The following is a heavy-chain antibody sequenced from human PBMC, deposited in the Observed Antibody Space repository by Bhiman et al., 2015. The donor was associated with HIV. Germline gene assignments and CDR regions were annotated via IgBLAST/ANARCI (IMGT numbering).Heavy chain of an antibody. D-gene: IGHD6-13*01. CDR2: ISYDGSNK. V-gene: IGHV3-30-3*01. CDR3: ARVRVKRVSSSSWYGGAFDI. Sequence: QVQLVESGGGVVQPGQSLRLSCAASGFTFSTYAMHWVRQAPGKGLEWVAVISYDGSNKYHAGSVKGRFTISRDNSKNTLFLQMNSLRAEDTAVYYCARVRVKRVSSSSWYGGAFDIWGQGTTVTVSS. CDR1: GFTFSTYA. J-gene: IGHJ3*02.